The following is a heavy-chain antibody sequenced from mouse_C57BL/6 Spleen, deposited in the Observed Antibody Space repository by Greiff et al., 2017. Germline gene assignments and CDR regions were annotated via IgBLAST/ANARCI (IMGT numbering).Heavy chain of an antibody. Sequence: QVQLKQSGAELVRPGTSVKVSCKASGYAFTNYLIEWVKQRPGQGLEWIGVINPGSGGTNYNEKFKGKATLTADKSSSTAYMQLSILTSEDSAVYFCARGVTTRFDYWGQGTTLTVSS. V-gene: IGHV1-54*01. CDR1: GYAFTNYL. CDR3: ARGVTTRFDY. CDR2: INPGSGGT. J-gene: IGHJ2*01. D-gene: IGHD2-2*01.